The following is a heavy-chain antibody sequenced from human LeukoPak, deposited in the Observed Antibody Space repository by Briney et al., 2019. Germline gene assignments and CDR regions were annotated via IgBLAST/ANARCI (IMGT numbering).Heavy chain of an antibody. CDR2: IFGSGGSP. J-gene: IGHJ4*02. Sequence: GGSLRLSCEASGFTFGSHAMYLVRQAPGKGLEWVAGIFGSGGSPHYADPVKGRFTISRDNSRNTVYLQINSLRAEDTAVYYCGKTTVGYSSGQKPAWPVDYWGQETLVTVSS. D-gene: IGHD5-18*01. V-gene: IGHV3-23*01. CDR3: GKTTVGYSSGQKPAWPVDY. CDR1: GFTFGSHA.